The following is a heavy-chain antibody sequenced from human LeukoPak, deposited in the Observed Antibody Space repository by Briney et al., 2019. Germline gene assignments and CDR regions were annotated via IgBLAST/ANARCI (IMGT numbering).Heavy chain of an antibody. J-gene: IGHJ4*02. CDR3: ARDRYDSSGYYYEFDY. V-gene: IGHV1-69*04. CDR1: GGTFSSYA. CDR2: IIPIFGVA. Sequence: ASVKVSCKASGGTFSSYAISWGRQGPGQGLEWMGRIIPIFGVANYAQKFQGRVTITADKSTSTAYMELSSLRSEDTAVYYCARDRYDSSGYYYEFDYWGQGTLVTVSS. D-gene: IGHD3-22*01.